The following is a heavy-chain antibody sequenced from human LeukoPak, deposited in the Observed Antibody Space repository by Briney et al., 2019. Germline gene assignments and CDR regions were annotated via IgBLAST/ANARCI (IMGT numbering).Heavy chain of an antibody. V-gene: IGHV1-8*01. CDR3: TRGSSGRRDY. CDR1: GYTFTSCD. D-gene: IGHD6-19*01. J-gene: IGHJ4*02. CDR2: MNPNSGNT. Sequence: ASVKVSCKASGYTFTSCDINWVGQATGQGLEWIGWMNPNSGNTGYGQSFQGRVTMTRDNSISTAYMELSNLRSEDTAIYYCTRGSSGRRDYWGQGTLVTVSS.